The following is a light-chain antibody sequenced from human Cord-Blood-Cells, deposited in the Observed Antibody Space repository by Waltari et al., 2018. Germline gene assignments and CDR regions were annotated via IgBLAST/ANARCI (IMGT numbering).Light chain of an antibody. J-gene: IGKJ2*03. CDR3: QQYNNWPS. Sequence: EIVMTQSPATLSVSPGERATLSCSASQSVSSNLAWYQQKPGQAPRLLIYGASTRATGIPARFSGSGSGTEFTLTISSLQSEDFAVYSCQQYNNWPSFGQGTKLEIK. V-gene: IGKV3-15*01. CDR2: GAS. CDR1: QSVSSN.